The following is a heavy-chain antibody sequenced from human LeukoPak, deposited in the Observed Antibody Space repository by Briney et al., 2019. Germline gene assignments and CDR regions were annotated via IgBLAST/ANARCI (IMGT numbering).Heavy chain of an antibody. CDR2: IYPSGRS. V-gene: IGHV4-4*09. Sequence: SETLSLTCTVSGGSTSTDYWNWIRQPPGKGLEWIGYIYPSGRSNYSPSLKSRVTISADTSKRQFSLKLTSVTAADTAVYYCASLYYGSGLADDYWGQGILVTVSS. D-gene: IGHD3-10*01. CDR1: GGSTSTDY. J-gene: IGHJ4*02. CDR3: ASLYYGSGLADDY.